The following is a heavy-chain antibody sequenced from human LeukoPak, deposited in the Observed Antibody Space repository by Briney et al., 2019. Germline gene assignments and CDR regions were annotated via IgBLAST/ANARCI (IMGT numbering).Heavy chain of an antibody. CDR3: ARDYVSSGSYYFYYYGMDV. CDR1: GFTVSSNY. D-gene: IGHD1-26*01. Sequence: PGGSLRLSCAASGFTVSSNYMSWVRQAPGKGLEWVSVIYSGGSTHYADSVKGRFTISRDNSKNTLYLQMNSLRAEDTAVYYCARDYVSSGSYYFYYYGMDVWGQGTTVTVSS. J-gene: IGHJ6*02. V-gene: IGHV3-66*01. CDR2: IYSGGST.